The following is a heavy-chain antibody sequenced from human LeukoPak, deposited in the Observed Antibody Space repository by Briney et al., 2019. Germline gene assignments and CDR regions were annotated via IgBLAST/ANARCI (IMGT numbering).Heavy chain of an antibody. Sequence: SETLSLTCAVYGGSFSGYYWSWIRQPPGKGLEWIGEINHSGSTNYNPSLKSRVTISVDTSKNQFSLKLSSVTAADTAVYYCARRPLVVPAARRNGYFDYWGQGTLVTVSS. CDR2: INHSGST. CDR3: ARRPLVVPAARRNGYFDY. J-gene: IGHJ4*02. D-gene: IGHD2-2*01. V-gene: IGHV4-34*01. CDR1: GGSFSGYY.